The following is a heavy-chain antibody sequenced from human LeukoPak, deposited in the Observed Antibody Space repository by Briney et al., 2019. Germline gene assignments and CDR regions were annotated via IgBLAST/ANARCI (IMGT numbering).Heavy chain of an antibody. V-gene: IGHV3-30*18. CDR3: AKDRQCSGGSCYSGFDS. J-gene: IGHJ4*02. D-gene: IGHD2-15*01. Sequence: GRSLRLSCAAFGFTFSIYGMHWVRQAPGKGLEWVTLISYDGSIQHYVDSVKGRFTIARDNSKNTVYLQMNTLRAEDTAVYYCAKDRQCSGGSCYSGFDSWGQGTLVTVSS. CDR2: ISYDGSIQ. CDR1: GFTFSIYG.